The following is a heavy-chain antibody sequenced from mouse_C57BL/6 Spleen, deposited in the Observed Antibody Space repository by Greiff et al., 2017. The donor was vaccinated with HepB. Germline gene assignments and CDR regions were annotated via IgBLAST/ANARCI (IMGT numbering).Heavy chain of an antibody. CDR1: GYTFTDHT. V-gene: IGHV1-78*01. Sequence: VQLQQSDAELVKPGASVKISCKASGYTFTDHTIHWMKQRPEQGLEWIGYIYPRDGSTKYNEKFKGKATLTADKSSSTAYMQLNSLTSEDSAVYICARARQLRLRTFDYWGQGTTLTVSS. CDR2: IYPRDGST. CDR3: ARARQLRLRTFDY. D-gene: IGHD3-2*02. J-gene: IGHJ2*01.